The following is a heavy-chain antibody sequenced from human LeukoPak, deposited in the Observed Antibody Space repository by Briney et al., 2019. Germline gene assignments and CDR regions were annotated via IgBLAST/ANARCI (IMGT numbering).Heavy chain of an antibody. Sequence: PGGSLRLSCAASGFTVGGKYMSWVRQAPGKGLEWVSVLYSDGRTDSADSVKGRFTISRDNSKNMLYPQMNSLRAEDTAVYYCATSSLGWGPDAFDIWGQGTMVTVSS. CDR3: ATSSLGWGPDAFDI. CDR2: LYSDGRT. V-gene: IGHV3-53*01. J-gene: IGHJ3*02. D-gene: IGHD6-19*01. CDR1: GFTVGGKY.